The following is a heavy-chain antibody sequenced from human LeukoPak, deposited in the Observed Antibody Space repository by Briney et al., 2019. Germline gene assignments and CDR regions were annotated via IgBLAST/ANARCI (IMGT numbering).Heavy chain of an antibody. V-gene: IGHV4-59*08. J-gene: IGHJ4*02. Sequence: PAETQSVTCTVSGGSISSYYWSWIRQPPGKELEWIGYIYSTGSTSYNPSLKSRVTISIDTSKNQFSLNLNSVTAADTAVYYCARAPILYYFDCWGQGTLVSVSS. CDR3: ARAPILYYFDC. CDR1: GGSISSYY. CDR2: IYSTGST.